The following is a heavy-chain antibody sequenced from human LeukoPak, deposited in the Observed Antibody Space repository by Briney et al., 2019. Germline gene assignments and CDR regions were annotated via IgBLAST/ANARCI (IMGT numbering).Heavy chain of an antibody. CDR2: IYYSGST. J-gene: IGHJ4*02. V-gene: IGHV4-31*03. D-gene: IGHD6-13*01. CDR3: ARHIGAGTFDY. CDR1: GDSIRSSGHY. Sequence: PSQTLSLTCTVSGDSIRSSGHYWSWIRQPPGKGLEWIGYIYYSGSTYYNPSLKSRLTISVETSKNQFSLKLNSVTAADTAVYYCARHIGAGTFDYWGQGTLVTVSS.